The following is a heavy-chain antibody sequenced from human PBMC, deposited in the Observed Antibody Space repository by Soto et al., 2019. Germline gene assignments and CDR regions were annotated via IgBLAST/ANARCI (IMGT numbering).Heavy chain of an antibody. V-gene: IGHV4-31*11. CDR1: GYSISSGCF. CDR3: ARGGYYYENSGQNAYDY. CDR2: IYYGGST. J-gene: IGHJ4*01. Sequence: LSLTCAVSGYSISSGCFWGWIRQPPGKGLEWIGYIYYGGSTYYNPSLKSRATISGDTSKNQFSLKLSSVTAADTAVYYCARGGYYYENSGQNAYDYWGQGILVTVSS. D-gene: IGHD3-22*01.